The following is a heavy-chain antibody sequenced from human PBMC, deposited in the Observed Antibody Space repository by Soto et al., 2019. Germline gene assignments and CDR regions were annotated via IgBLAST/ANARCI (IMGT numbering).Heavy chain of an antibody. CDR2: IYYSGST. CDR1: GGSVSSGSYY. Sequence: PSETLSLTCTVSGGSVSSGSYYWSWIRQPPGKGLEWIGYIYYSGSTYYNPSLKSRVTISVDTSKNQFSLKLSSVTAADTAVYYCASLTAAAGINNWFDPWGQGTLVTVSS. J-gene: IGHJ5*02. CDR3: ASLTAAAGINNWFDP. V-gene: IGHV4-61*01. D-gene: IGHD6-13*01.